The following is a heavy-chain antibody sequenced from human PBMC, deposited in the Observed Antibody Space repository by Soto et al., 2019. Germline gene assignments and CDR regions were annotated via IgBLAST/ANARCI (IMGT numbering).Heavy chain of an antibody. Sequence: PSQTLSLTCAISGDSVSDNSGAWNWIRQSPSRGLEWLGRTYYRSKWFYDYAASVKTRITINPDTSKNQFSLQLNSVTPEDTAAYYCTRDRAVAGTYYYGMDVWGQGTTVTVSS. J-gene: IGHJ6*02. D-gene: IGHD6-19*01. V-gene: IGHV6-1*01. CDR2: TYYRSKWFY. CDR3: TRDRAVAGTYYYGMDV. CDR1: GDSVSDNSGA.